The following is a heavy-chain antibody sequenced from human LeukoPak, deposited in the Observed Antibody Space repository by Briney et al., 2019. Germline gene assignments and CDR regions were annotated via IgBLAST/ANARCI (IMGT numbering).Heavy chain of an antibody. CDR2: TIPISGTT. D-gene: IGHD1-1*01. V-gene: IGHV1-69*05. J-gene: IGHJ6*03. Sequence: SVKVSCKAPGGTFSKYAISWVRQAPGQGLEWMGGTIPISGTTKYAQNFQGRVTITTDESTNTAYMELSSLTSEDTALYYCARGTWSDVGYYYYYYMDVWGKGTTVTVSS. CDR1: GGTFSKYA. CDR3: ARGTWSDVGYYYYYYMDV.